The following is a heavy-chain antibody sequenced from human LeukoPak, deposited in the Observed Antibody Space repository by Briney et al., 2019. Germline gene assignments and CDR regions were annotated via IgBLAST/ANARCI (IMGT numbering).Heavy chain of an antibody. J-gene: IGHJ4*02. CDR3: ARASDVDTAFDY. CDR2: IYHSGST. CDR1: GGSISSGGYS. Sequence: KPSETLSLTCAVSGGSISSGGYSWSWIRQPPGKGLEWIGYIYHSGSTYYNPSLKSRVTISVDRSKNQFSLKLSSVTAADTAVYYCARASDVDTAFDYWGQGTLVTVSS. V-gene: IGHV4-30-2*01. D-gene: IGHD5-18*01.